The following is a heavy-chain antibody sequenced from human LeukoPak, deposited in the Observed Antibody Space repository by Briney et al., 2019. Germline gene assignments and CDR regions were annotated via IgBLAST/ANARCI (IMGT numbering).Heavy chain of an antibody. CDR2: IYSGGST. Sequence: GGSLRLSCAASGFTVSSNYMSWVRQAPGKGLEWVSVIYSGGSTYYADSVKGRFTISRDNSKNTLYLQMNSLRAEDTAVYYCARGRAGSYFDYWGQGTLVTVSS. CDR3: ARGRAGSYFDY. V-gene: IGHV3-53*01. D-gene: IGHD6-13*01. J-gene: IGHJ4*02. CDR1: GFTVSSNY.